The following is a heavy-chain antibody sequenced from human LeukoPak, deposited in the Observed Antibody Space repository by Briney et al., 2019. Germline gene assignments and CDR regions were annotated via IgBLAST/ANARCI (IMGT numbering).Heavy chain of an antibody. CDR2: IIPIFGTA. CDR3: ARALGYCSSTSCSCFDY. D-gene: IGHD2-2*01. Sequence: SVKVSCKASGGTFSSYAISWVRQAPGQGLEWVGGIIPIFGTANYAQKFQGRVTITADKSTSTAYMELSSLRSEDTAVYYCARALGYCSSTSCSCFDYWGQGTLVTVSS. J-gene: IGHJ4*02. V-gene: IGHV1-69*06. CDR1: GGTFSSYA.